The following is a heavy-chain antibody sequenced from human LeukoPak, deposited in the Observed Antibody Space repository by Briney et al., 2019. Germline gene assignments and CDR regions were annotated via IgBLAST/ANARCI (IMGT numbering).Heavy chain of an antibody. D-gene: IGHD3-10*01. CDR1: GFTFSSYA. CDR3: ARDGRSGSYGTGGY. Sequence: GRSLRLSCAASGFTFSSYAMHWVRQAPGKGLEWVAVISYDGSNKYYADSVKGRFTISRDNSKNTLYLQMNSLRAEDTAVYYCARDGRSGSYGTGGYWGQGTLVTVSS. J-gene: IGHJ4*02. CDR2: ISYDGSNK. V-gene: IGHV3-30*04.